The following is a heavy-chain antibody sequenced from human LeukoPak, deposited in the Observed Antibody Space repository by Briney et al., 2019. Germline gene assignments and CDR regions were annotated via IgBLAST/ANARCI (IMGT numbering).Heavy chain of an antibody. V-gene: IGHV4-38-2*02. CDR3: ARGTFGVLLSAFDI. CDR2: IYHSGST. Sequence: PLEILSLTCTVSGGSISSGYHWGWIRQPPGKGLEWIGNIYHSGSTYSNPSLKSRVIISVDTSKNQFSLKLSSVTAADTAVYWCARGTFGVLLSAFDIWGQGTMVTVSS. J-gene: IGHJ3*02. CDR1: GGSISSGYH. D-gene: IGHD3-3*02.